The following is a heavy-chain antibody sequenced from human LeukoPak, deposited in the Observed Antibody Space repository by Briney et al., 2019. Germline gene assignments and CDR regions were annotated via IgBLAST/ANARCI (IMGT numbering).Heavy chain of an antibody. CDR2: INPSGGST. CDR1: GYTFTSYY. Sequence: ASVKVSCKASGYTFTSYYMHWVRQAPGQGLEWMGIINPSGGSTSYAQKFRGRVTMTRDMSTSTVYMELSSLRSEDTAVYYCARAPRYDSSGYYYILDYWGQGTLVTVSS. D-gene: IGHD3-22*01. J-gene: IGHJ4*02. CDR3: ARAPRYDSSGYYYILDY. V-gene: IGHV1-46*01.